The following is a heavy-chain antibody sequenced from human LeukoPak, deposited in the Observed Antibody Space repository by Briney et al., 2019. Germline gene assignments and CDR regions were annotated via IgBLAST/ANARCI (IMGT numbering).Heavy chain of an antibody. J-gene: IGHJ4*02. CDR1: GFTFSSYG. Sequence: GGSLRLSCAASGFTFSSYGMHWVRQAPGKGLEWVAVISYDGSNKYYADSVKGRFTISRDNSKNTLYLQMNSLRAEDTAVYYCAKVRNDFWSGYFYWGQGTLVTVSS. CDR3: AKVRNDFWSGYFY. D-gene: IGHD3-3*01. CDR2: ISYDGSNK. V-gene: IGHV3-30*18.